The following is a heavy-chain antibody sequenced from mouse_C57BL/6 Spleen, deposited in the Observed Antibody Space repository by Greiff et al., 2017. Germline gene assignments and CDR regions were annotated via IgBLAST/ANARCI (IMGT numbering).Heavy chain of an antibody. D-gene: IGHD1-1*02. J-gene: IGHJ2*01. Sequence: VKLQQSGAELVRPGTSVKVSCKASGYAFTNYLIEWVKQRPGQGLEWIGVINPGSGGTNYNEKFKGKATLTADKSSSTAYMQLSSLTSEDSAVYFCARQWYYFDYWGQGTTLTVSS. CDR1: GYAFTNYL. CDR3: ARQWYYFDY. CDR2: INPGSGGT. V-gene: IGHV1-54*01.